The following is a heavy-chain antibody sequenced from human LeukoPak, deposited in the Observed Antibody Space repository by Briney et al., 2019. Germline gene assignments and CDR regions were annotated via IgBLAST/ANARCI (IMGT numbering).Heavy chain of an antibody. J-gene: IGHJ6*03. CDR3: AKGRGPAYYYGSGSPWHYMDV. Sequence: GGSLRLSCAASGFTVSSNYMSWVRQAPDKGLDGVSIIYSRGSTYYADSVKGRFTISSDNSKNTLYLQMNSLRAEDTAVYYCAKGRGPAYYYGSGSPWHYMDVWGKGTTVTVSS. D-gene: IGHD3-10*01. CDR2: IYSRGST. V-gene: IGHV3-53*01. CDR1: GFTVSSNY.